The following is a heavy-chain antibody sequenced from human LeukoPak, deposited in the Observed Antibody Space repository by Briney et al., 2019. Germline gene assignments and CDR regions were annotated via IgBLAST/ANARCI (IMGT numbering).Heavy chain of an antibody. CDR3: ARAGFALAPHRGTPFDY. D-gene: IGHD6-6*01. J-gene: IGHJ4*02. V-gene: IGHV4-34*01. CDR1: GGSFSGYY. Sequence: PSETLPLTCAVYGGSFSGYYWSWIRQPPGKGLEWIGEINHSGSTNYSPSLKSRVTISVNTSKNQFSLKLTSVTAADTAVYYCARAGFALAPHRGTPFDYWGQGTLVTVSS. CDR2: INHSGST.